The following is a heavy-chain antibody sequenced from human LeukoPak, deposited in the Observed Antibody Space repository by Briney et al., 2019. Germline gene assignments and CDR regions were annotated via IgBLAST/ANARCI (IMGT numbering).Heavy chain of an antibody. J-gene: IGHJ3*02. CDR3: AKANYYDSSGHDAFDI. CDR2: IIPIFGTA. Sequence: SVTVSCKASGCTFSSCAISWVRQAPGQGREWMGWIIPIFGTANYEHKLQGRVTITTDESTSTAYMELSSLRSEDTAVYYCAKANYYDSSGHDAFDIWGQGTMVTVSS. V-gene: IGHV1-69*05. D-gene: IGHD3-22*01. CDR1: GCTFSSCA.